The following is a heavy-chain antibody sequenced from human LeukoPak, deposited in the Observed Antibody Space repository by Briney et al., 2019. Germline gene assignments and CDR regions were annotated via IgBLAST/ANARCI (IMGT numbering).Heavy chain of an antibody. V-gene: IGHV3-74*01. D-gene: IGHD5-12*01. Sequence: GGSLRLSCAASGFTFSTYWMSWVRQAPGKGLVWVSRIKSDESTRDYADFVKGRFTISRDNARNTVYLQINSLIAEDTAVYYCARGLRDRYGMDVWGQGTTVTVSS. CDR3: ARGLRDRYGMDV. CDR2: IKSDESTR. CDR1: GFTFSTYW. J-gene: IGHJ6*02.